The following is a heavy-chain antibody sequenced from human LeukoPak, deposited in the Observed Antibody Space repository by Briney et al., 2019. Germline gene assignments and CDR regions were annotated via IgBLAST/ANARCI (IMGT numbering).Heavy chain of an antibody. CDR3: ARDHDWAFDL. CDR1: GFPFGSYV. J-gene: IGHJ4*02. Sequence: GGSLRLSCEGSGFPFGSYVMTWVRQAPGKGPEWIAYINHNAEMIFYPDFVKGRFTISRDNAKNSLYLQMNALRYEDTAIYYCARDHDWAFDLWGQGTLVTVSS. CDR2: INHNAEMI. D-gene: IGHD3-9*01. V-gene: IGHV3-48*02.